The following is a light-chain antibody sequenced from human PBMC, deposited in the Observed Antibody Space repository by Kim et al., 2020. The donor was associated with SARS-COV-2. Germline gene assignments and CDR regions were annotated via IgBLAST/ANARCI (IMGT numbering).Light chain of an antibody. CDR1: QSVLYSSNNKNY. J-gene: IGKJ1*01. CDR3: QQYYGTPLT. Sequence: ATINCKSSQSVLYSSNNKNYLAWYQQKPGQPPKLLIYWASTRQSGVPDRFSCSGSGTDFTLTISSLQAEDVAVYYCQQYYGTPLTFGQGTKVDIK. V-gene: IGKV4-1*01. CDR2: WAS.